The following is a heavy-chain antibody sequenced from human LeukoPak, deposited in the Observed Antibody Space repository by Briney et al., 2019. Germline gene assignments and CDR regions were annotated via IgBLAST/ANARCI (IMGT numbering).Heavy chain of an antibody. CDR3: ARGSGESGYYDSSGYYYIVY. J-gene: IGHJ4*02. CDR1: GGSFSGYY. Sequence: SETLSLTCAVYGGSFSGYYWSWIRQPPGKGLEWIGEINHSGSTNYSPSLKSRVTISVDTSKNQFSLKLSSVTAADTAVYYCARGSGESGYYDSSGYYYIVYWGQGTLVTVSS. V-gene: IGHV4-34*01. D-gene: IGHD3-22*01. CDR2: INHSGST.